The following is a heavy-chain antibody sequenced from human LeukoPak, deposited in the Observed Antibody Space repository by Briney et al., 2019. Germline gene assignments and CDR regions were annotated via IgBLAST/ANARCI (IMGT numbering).Heavy chain of an antibody. Sequence: GRSLRLSCSVSGFTFSDYAMHWVRQAPGRGLEWVAVISNDGNNKYYTDSVKGRFTISRDNSKNTLFLQMNSLTAEETAVYYCSTLFYSWGQRTLVTVSS. CDR2: ISNDGNNK. CDR3: STLFYS. V-gene: IGHV3-30-3*01. CDR1: GFTFSDYA. D-gene: IGHD4-11*01. J-gene: IGHJ4*02.